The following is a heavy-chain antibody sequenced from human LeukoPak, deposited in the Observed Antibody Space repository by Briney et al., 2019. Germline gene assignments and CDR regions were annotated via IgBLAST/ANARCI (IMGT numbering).Heavy chain of an antibody. CDR3: ARDAYDDASES. D-gene: IGHD3-3*01. Sequence: GGSLRLSCTGSGFTFSDYWMTWALQAPGKGLEWVANLRPDGSDKYYVDSVKGRFTISRDNAKKLVYLQMNSLRAEDTAVYYCARDAYDDASESWGQGTLVTVSS. CDR1: GFTFSDYW. J-gene: IGHJ5*02. V-gene: IGHV3-7*01. CDR2: LRPDGSDK.